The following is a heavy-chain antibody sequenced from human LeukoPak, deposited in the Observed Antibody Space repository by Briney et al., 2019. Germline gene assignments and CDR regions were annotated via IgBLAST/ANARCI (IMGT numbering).Heavy chain of an antibody. CDR1: GGSISSGGYY. CDR3: ARGPRYCSSTSCYPTVPHFDY. V-gene: IGHV4-31*03. CDR2: IYYSAST. D-gene: IGHD2-2*01. Sequence: SETLSLTCTVSGGSISSGGYYWSWIRQHPGKGLEWIGYIYYSASTYYNPSLKSRVTISVDTSKNQFSLKLSSVTAADTALYYCARGPRYCSSTSCYPTVPHFDYWGQGTLVTVSS. J-gene: IGHJ4*02.